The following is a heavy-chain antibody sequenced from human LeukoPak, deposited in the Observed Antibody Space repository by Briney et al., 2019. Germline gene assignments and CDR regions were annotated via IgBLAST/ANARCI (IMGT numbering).Heavy chain of an antibody. J-gene: IGHJ4*02. CDR3: ARVSGSYFGMYYFDY. CDR1: GYTFTSYG. Sequence: ASVKVSCKASGYTFTSYGINWVRQAPGQGLEWMGWISAYNGNTNYAQKLQGRVTMTTDTSTSTAYMELRSLRSDDTAVYYCARVSGSYFGMYYFDYWGQGTLVTVSS. V-gene: IGHV1-18*01. CDR2: ISAYNGNT. D-gene: IGHD1-26*01.